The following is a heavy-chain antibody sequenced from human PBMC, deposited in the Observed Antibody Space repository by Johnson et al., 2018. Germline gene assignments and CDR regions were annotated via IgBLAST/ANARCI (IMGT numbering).Heavy chain of an antibody. CDR1: GFTFDDYA. V-gene: IGHV3-9*01. Sequence: EVQLVESGGGLVQPGRSLRLSCAASGFTFDDYAMHWVRQAPGKGLEWVSGISWNSGSIGYADSVTGRFTISRDNAKNSLYLQMNSLRAEDTALYYCAKDMGQQLAPRGMDGWGQGTTVTVSS. D-gene: IGHD6-13*01. J-gene: IGHJ6*02. CDR3: AKDMGQQLAPRGMDG. CDR2: ISWNSGSI.